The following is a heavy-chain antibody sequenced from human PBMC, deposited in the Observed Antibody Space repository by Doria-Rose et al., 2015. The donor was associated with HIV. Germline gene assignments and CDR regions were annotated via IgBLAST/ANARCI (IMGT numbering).Heavy chain of an antibody. CDR1: GVSLSSPGMG. CDR3: ARIKSSRWYHKYYFDF. V-gene: IGHV2-26*01. D-gene: IGHD6-13*01. CDR2: IFSDDER. Sequence: QVTLKESGPVLVKPTETLTLTCTVSGVSLSSPGMGVSWIRQPPGKALEWLANIFSDDERSYKTSPKSRLTISRGTSKSRVVLTMTDMDPVDTATYYCARIKSSRWYHKYYFDFWGQGTLVIVSA. J-gene: IGHJ4*02.